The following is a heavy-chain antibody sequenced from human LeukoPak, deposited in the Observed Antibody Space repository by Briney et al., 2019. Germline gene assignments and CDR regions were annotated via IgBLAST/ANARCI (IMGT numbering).Heavy chain of an antibody. CDR3: ARNWNYMMGWFDP. J-gene: IGHJ5*02. Sequence: SETLSLTCTVSGGSISSGDYYWSWIRQPPGKGLEWLGYIYHSGSTDYNPSLKSRVIISIDTSKNQFSLKLSSVTAADTAVYYCARNWNYMMGWFDPWGQGTVVTVSS. CDR2: IYHSGST. V-gene: IGHV4-61*08. CDR1: GGSISSGDYY. D-gene: IGHD1-7*01.